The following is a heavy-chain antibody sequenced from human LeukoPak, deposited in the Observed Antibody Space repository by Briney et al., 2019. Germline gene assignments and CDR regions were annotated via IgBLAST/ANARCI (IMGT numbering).Heavy chain of an antibody. CDR1: GFTFSSYW. CDR3: ARDLRRRGFIWSGYSDYFDY. Sequence: PGGSLRLSCAASGFTFSSYWMNWVRQAPGKGLEWVSSISTSSSYIYYADSVKGRFTISRDNAKNSLYLQMNSLRAEDTAVYYCARDLRRRGFIWSGYSDYFDYWGQGTLVTVSS. V-gene: IGHV3-21*01. CDR2: ISTSSSYI. J-gene: IGHJ4*02. D-gene: IGHD3-3*01.